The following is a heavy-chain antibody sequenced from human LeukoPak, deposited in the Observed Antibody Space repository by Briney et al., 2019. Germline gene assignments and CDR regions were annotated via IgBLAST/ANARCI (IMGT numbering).Heavy chain of an antibody. D-gene: IGHD6-19*01. CDR1: GFTFSSYA. CDR2: VSGSGGST. J-gene: IGHJ4*02. V-gene: IGHV3-23*01. CDR3: AKDYSSGWYYYFDY. Sequence: PGGSLRLSCAASGFTFSSYAMSWVRQAPGKGLEWVSAVSGSGGSTYYADSVKGRFTISRDNSKNTLYLQMNSLRGEDTAVYYCAKDYSSGWYYYFDYWGQGTLVTVSS.